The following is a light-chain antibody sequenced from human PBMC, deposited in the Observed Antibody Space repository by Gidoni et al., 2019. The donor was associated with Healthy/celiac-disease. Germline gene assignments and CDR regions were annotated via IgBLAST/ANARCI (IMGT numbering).Light chain of an antibody. CDR1: SSDIGTFHY. J-gene: IGLJ3*02. CDR2: GVT. Sequence: QSALTQPASVSGSPGQSSSISCTGTSSDIGTFHYVSWYQQHPGKAPKVMIYGVTTRPSGFSTRFSGSQSGNTASLTISALQGDDEADYYCSSSTTTTPWVFGGGTKLTVL. CDR3: SSSTTTTPWV. V-gene: IGLV2-14*01.